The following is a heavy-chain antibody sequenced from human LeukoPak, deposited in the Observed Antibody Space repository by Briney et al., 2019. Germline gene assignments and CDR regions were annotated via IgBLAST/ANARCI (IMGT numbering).Heavy chain of an antibody. CDR1: GGSISRYY. D-gene: IGHD3-10*01. V-gene: IGHV4-59*01. CDR2: IYYSGST. CDR3: ARGPGVYGSWSYFPTVYYWYCDL. J-gene: IGHJ2*01. Sequence: PPETPSLTCTVSGGSISRYYWSWSRQPPGKGLEWIGYIYYSGSTNYKPSLKSRVTISVDTSKNHFSLKLSSVTAADTAVFYWARGPGVYGSWSYFPTVYYWYCDLWGRDTLVTVSS.